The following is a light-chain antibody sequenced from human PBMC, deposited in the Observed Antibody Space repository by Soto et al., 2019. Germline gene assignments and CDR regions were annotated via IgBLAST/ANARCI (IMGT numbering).Light chain of an antibody. CDR3: QQYGSSIT. Sequence: EIVLTQSPGTLSLSPGERATLSCRASQSVSSSYLAWYQQKPGQAPRLLIYGASSRATGIPDRFSGSGSGTDLTLTISRLEPEDFAVYYCQQYGSSITFGQGTRLEIK. V-gene: IGKV3-20*01. J-gene: IGKJ5*01. CDR1: QSVSSSY. CDR2: GAS.